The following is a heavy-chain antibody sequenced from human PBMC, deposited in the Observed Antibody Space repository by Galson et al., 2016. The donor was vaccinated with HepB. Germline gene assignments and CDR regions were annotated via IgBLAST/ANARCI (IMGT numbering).Heavy chain of an antibody. Sequence: SLRLSCAASGFTASTTCMAWVRQAPGKGLECVSVVFSGGTTFYADSVMGRFTISRDHSTNTLYLQMRSLRTEDTAVYYCARLRHAYTYYFDYWGQGTLVTVSS. CDR3: ARLRHAYTYYFDY. V-gene: IGHV3-53*05. CDR2: VFSGGTT. J-gene: IGHJ4*02. D-gene: IGHD5-24*01. CDR1: GFTASTTC.